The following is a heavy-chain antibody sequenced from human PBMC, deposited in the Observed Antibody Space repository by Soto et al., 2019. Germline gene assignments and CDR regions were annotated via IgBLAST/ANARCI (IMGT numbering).Heavy chain of an antibody. CDR1: GGSISSSSYY. CDR2: IYYSGST. CDR3: ARQEYDYGDYWFDP. V-gene: IGHV4-39*01. D-gene: IGHD4-17*01. Sequence: PSETLSLTCTVSGGSISSSSYYWGWIRQPPGKGLEWIGSIYYSGSTYYNPSLESRVTISVDTSKNQFSLKLSSVTAADTAVYYCARQEYDYGDYWFDPWGQGTLVTVSS. J-gene: IGHJ5*02.